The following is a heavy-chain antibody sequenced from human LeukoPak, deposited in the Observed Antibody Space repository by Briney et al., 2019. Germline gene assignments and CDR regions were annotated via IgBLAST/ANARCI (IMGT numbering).Heavy chain of an antibody. CDR1: GFTVSSNY. CDR2: IYSGGST. CDR3: AKRASGSGTSLYYFDY. D-gene: IGHD3-10*01. J-gene: IGHJ4*02. Sequence: PGGSLRLSCAASGFTVSSNYMSWVRRAPGKGLEWVSVIYSGGSTYYADSVKGRFTISRDNSKNTLYLQMNSLRAEDTAVYYCAKRASGSGTSLYYFDYWGQGTLVTVSS. V-gene: IGHV3-53*01.